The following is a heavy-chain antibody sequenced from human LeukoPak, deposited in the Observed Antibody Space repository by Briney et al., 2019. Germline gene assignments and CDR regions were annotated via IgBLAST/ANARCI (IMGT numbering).Heavy chain of an antibody. V-gene: IGHV5-51*01. CDR3: ARKIQLRSNWFDP. J-gene: IGHJ5*02. CDR1: GYSFTSYW. CDR2: IYPGDSDT. D-gene: IGHD5-18*01. Sequence: GESLKISCKGSGYSFTSYWIGWVRQMPGKGLEWMGIIYPGDSDTRYSPSFQGQVTISADKSISTAYLQWSSLKASDAAMYYCARKIQLRSNWFDPWGQGTLVTVSS.